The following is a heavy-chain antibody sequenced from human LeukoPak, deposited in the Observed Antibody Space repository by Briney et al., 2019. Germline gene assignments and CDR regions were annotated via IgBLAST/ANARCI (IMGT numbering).Heavy chain of an antibody. CDR1: GGSISSGGYY. J-gene: IGHJ4*02. CDR3: VMTTTGNPWYFDY. V-gene: IGHV4-30-2*01. Sequence: SETLSLTCTVCGGSISSGGYYWSWIRQPPGKGLERIGYIYHSGSTYYNPSLKSRVAISVDRSKNQFSLKLSSVTAADTAVYYCVMTTTGNPWYFDYWRQGTLVTVSS. D-gene: IGHD1-1*01. CDR2: IYHSGST.